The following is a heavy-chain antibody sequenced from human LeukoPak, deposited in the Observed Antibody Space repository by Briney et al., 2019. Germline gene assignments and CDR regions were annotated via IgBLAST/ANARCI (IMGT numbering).Heavy chain of an antibody. J-gene: IGHJ4*02. CDR1: GFTFDDYA. Sequence: GGSLRLSCAASGFTFDDYAMHWVRQAPGKGLEWVSGISWNSGSIGFADSVKGRFTISRDNSKNSLYLQMNSLRTEDTALYYCAKEGREVARGGLIDYWGQGTLVTVSS. CDR2: ISWNSGSI. V-gene: IGHV3-9*01. D-gene: IGHD3-10*01. CDR3: AKEGREVARGGLIDY.